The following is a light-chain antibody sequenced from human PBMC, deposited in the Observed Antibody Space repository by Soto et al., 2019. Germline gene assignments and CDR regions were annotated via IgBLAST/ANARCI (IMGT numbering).Light chain of an antibody. CDR2: DSA. CDR1: QDITYH. V-gene: IGKV1-33*01. CDR3: QQYDSFPT. Sequence: DIEMTQSPSSLSASVGDRVTVTCQASQDITYHLNWYQQKPGKAPKLLIYDSANLETGVPSRFSGSGSETDFTFAISSLQVEDIATYYCQQYDSFPTFGQGTKLEIK. J-gene: IGKJ2*01.